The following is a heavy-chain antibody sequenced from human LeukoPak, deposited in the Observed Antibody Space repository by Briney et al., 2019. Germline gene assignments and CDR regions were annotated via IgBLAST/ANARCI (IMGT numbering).Heavy chain of an antibody. V-gene: IGHV1-18*01. CDR1: GYTFTSYG. Sequence: GASVKVSCKASGYTFTSYGISWVRQAPGQGLEWMGWISAYNGNTNYAQKLQGRVTMTTDTSTSTAYMELRSLRSDDTAVYYCARDRSHDYSSGWYYYYYGMDVWGQGTTATVSS. D-gene: IGHD6-19*01. CDR2: ISAYNGNT. J-gene: IGHJ6*02. CDR3: ARDRSHDYSSGWYYYYYGMDV.